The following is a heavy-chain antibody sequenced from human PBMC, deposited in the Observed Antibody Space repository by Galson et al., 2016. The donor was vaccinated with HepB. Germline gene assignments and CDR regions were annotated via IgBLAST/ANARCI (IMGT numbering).Heavy chain of an antibody. V-gene: IGHV3-21*06. J-gene: IGHJ4*02. CDR1: GFDFGGYT. CDR3: ARSFSRGYRGSGSTFDY. Sequence: FLRLSCAASGFDFGGYTMVWVRQAPGKGLEWVASICTTGSYIYSADSVRGRFTIFRDKTQSSVFLQMHSLRAEDTATYYCARSFSRGYRGSGSTFDYWGQGTLVAVST. CDR2: ICTTGSYI. D-gene: IGHD3-10*01.